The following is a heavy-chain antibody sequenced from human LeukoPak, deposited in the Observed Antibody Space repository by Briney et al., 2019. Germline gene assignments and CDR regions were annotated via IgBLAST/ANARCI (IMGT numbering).Heavy chain of an antibody. J-gene: IGHJ3*02. V-gene: IGHV3-48*03. CDR1: GFGFGQYE. CDR3: ARDRCGRHSSTSCYPGAFDI. CDR2: ISVRAGTI. Sequence: PGGSLRLSCAASGFGFGQYEMNWVRQAPGKGLEWIAYISVRAGTIYYGDSAEGRFTISRDNSKNTLYLQMNSLRAEDTAVYYCARDRCGRHSSTSCYPGAFDIWGQGTMVTVSS. D-gene: IGHD2-2*01.